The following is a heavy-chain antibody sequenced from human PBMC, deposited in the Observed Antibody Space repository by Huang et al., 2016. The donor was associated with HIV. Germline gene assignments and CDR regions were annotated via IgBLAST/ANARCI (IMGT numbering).Heavy chain of an antibody. V-gene: IGHV3-21*01. CDR3: ARVGGVAAGTFGTFDI. D-gene: IGHD6-19*01. CDR2: ISSRSSNI. Sequence: EVQPVESGGGLVKPGGSLRLSCAASGFTFSSYSMNWVRQAPGKGLEWVASISSRSSNIYYADSVKGRFTSYRDNAKNSLYLQMNSLRAEDTAVYYCARVGGVAAGTFGTFDIWGQGTMVTVSS. J-gene: IGHJ3*02. CDR1: GFTFSSYS.